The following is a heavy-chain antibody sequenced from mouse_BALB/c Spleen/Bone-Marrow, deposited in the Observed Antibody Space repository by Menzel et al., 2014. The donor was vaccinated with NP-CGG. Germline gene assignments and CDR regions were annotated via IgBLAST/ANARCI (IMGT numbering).Heavy chain of an antibody. V-gene: IGHV3-2*02. CDR1: GYSITSDYA. D-gene: IGHD1-1*01. CDR2: ISYSGST. CDR3: ARTTTVVSHFDY. J-gene: IGHJ2*01. Sequence: EVKLMESGPGLVKPSQSLSLTCTVTGYSITSDYAWNWIRQFPGNKLEWMGYISYSGSTSYNPSLKSRISITRDTSKNQFFLQLNSVTTEDTATYYCARTTTVVSHFDYWAKAPLSQSPQ.